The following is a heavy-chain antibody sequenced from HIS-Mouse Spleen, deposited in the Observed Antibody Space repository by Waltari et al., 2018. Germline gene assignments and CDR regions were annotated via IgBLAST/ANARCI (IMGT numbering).Heavy chain of an antibody. Sequence: QLQLQESGPGLVKPSETLSLTCTVSGGSISSSSYYWGWIRQPPGKGLEWLGSLYYSESTYYNPSLKRRVTISVDTSKNQFSLKLSSVTAADTAVYYCAREIPYSSSWYDWYFDLWGRGTLVTVSS. V-gene: IGHV4-39*07. D-gene: IGHD6-13*01. CDR1: GGSISSSSYY. J-gene: IGHJ2*01. CDR3: AREIPYSSSWYDWYFDL. CDR2: LYYSEST.